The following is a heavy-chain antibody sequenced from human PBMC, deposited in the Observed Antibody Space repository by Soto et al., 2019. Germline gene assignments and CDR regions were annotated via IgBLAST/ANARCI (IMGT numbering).Heavy chain of an antibody. D-gene: IGHD2-2*01. CDR3: ATRRDSGVVAAATPYPTCLDF. V-gene: IGHV1-24*01. Sequence: ASVKVSCKVSGYTLTELSMHWVRQAPGKGLEWMGGFDPEDGETIYAQKFQGRVTMTEDTSTDTAYMELSSLRSEDTAVYYCATRRDSGVVAAATPYPTCLDFWGQGALVTVSS. J-gene: IGHJ4*02. CDR1: GYTLTELS. CDR2: FDPEDGET.